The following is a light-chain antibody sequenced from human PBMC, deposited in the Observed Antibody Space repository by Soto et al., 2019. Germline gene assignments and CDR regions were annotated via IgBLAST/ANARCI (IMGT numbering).Light chain of an antibody. CDR3: QQYRSYFLT. V-gene: IGKV1-5*01. CDR1: RSISRS. CDR2: DAS. J-gene: IGKJ3*01. Sequence: DIQMTQSPSTLSASVGDRVTITCRASRSISRSLAWYQQKSGKAPKLLIYDASSLESGVPSRFSGSGFGTEFTLTVSGLQPDDCATYYCQQYRSYFLTFGPGTTVD.